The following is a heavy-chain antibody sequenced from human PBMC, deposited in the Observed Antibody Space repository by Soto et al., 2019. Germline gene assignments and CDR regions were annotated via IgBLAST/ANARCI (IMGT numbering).Heavy chain of an antibody. V-gene: IGHV3-30-3*01. D-gene: IGHD3-22*01. CDR1: GFTFSSYA. Sequence: QVQLVESGGGVVQPGRSLRLSCAASGFTFSSYAMHWVRQAPGKGLEWVAVISYEGSNKYYADSVKGRFTISRDNSKNALYLQMSSLRAEDTAVDYGARETHYYDSSGGGGYWGQGTLVTVSS. CDR2: ISYEGSNK. J-gene: IGHJ4*02. CDR3: ARETHYYDSSGGGGY.